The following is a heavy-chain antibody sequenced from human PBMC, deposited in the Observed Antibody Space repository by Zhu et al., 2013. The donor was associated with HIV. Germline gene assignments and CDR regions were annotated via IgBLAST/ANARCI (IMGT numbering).Heavy chain of an antibody. Sequence: VQLQESGPGLVKPSETLSLSCTVSGDSISSGYYWGWIRQPPGKGLEWIGSIYHSGSTYYNPSLKSRVTLSVDTSKNQSSLKMRSVTAADTAVYYCARGDILTGYGHFDCWGQGTLVTVSS. CDR2: IYHSGST. CDR3: ARGDILTGYGHFDC. D-gene: IGHD3-9*01. J-gene: IGHJ4*02. V-gene: IGHV4-38-2*02. CDR1: GDSISSGYY.